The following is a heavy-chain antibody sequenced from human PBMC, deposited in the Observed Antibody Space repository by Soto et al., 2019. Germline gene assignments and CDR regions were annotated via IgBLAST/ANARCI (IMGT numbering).Heavy chain of an antibody. CDR2: INPNSGGT. Sequence: QVQLVQSGAEVKKPGASVKVSCKASGYTFTGYYVHWVRQAPGQGLEWMGWINPNSGGTNYAQNFQGRVTMTRDTSISTAYMELSRLTSDDTAVYYCGRDTGNYNGSGSYYRSWGQGTLVTVSS. D-gene: IGHD3-10*01. CDR1: GYTFTGYY. V-gene: IGHV1-2*02. CDR3: GRDTGNYNGSGSYYRS. J-gene: IGHJ5*02.